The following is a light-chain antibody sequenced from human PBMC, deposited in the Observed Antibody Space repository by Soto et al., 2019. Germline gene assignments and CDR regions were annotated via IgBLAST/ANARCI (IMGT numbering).Light chain of an antibody. CDR3: GSYGGSANLI. Sequence: QSALTQPPSASGSPGQSVAISCTGTSSDVGGYNYVSWYQQYPGKAPKLIIYEVSNRPSGVPDRFSGSKSGNTASLTVSGLQAEDEADYYCGSYGGSANLIFGGGTKLTVL. CDR1: SSDVGGYNY. V-gene: IGLV2-8*01. J-gene: IGLJ2*01. CDR2: EVS.